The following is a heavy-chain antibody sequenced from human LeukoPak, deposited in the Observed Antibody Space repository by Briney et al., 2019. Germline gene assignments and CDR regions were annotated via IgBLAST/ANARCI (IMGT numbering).Heavy chain of an antibody. J-gene: IGHJ6*02. CDR3: ARDRLEDFWSGYQIYYYGMDV. CDR2: IYYSGCT. CDR1: GGSISSGGYY. Sequence: SETLSLTCTVSGGSISSGGYYWSWIRQHPGKGLEWIGYIYYSGCTYYNPSLKSRVTISVDTSKNQFSLKLSSVTAADTAVYYCARDRLEDFWSGYQIYYYGMDVWGQGTTVTVSS. D-gene: IGHD3-3*01. V-gene: IGHV4-31*03.